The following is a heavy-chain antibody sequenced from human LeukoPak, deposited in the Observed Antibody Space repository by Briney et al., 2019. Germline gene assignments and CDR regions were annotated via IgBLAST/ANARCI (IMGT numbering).Heavy chain of an antibody. V-gene: IGHV3-73*01. CDR2: IDRPAKSYAT. CDR1: GFTLSDSA. D-gene: IGHD1-26*01. J-gene: IGHJ5*02. CDR3: TRDRGTYNWLDP. Sequence: GGSLKLSCAASGFTLSDSAIHWVRQASGKGLEWVGLIDRPAKSYATAYGASVGGRFTISRDDSKNTAYLQMDSLKTEGTALYYCTRDRGTYNWLDPWGQGTLVTVSS.